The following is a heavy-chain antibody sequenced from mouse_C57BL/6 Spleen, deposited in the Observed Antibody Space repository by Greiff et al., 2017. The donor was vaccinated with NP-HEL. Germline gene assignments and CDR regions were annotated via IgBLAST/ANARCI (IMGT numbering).Heavy chain of an antibody. J-gene: IGHJ4*01. CDR1: GYTFTSYW. CDR2: IHPNSGST. V-gene: IGHV1-64*01. CDR3: ARRMVTVRGYAMDY. D-gene: IGHD2-2*01. Sequence: QVQLQQSGAELVKPGASVKLSCKASGYTFTSYWMHWVKQRPGQGLEWIGMIHPNSGSTNYNEKFKSKATLTVDKSSSTAYMQLSSLTSEDSAVYYCARRMVTVRGYAMDYWGQGTSVTVSS.